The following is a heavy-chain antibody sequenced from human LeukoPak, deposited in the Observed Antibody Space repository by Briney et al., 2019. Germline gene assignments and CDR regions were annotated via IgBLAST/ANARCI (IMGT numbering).Heavy chain of an antibody. CDR2: IYYSGST. J-gene: IGHJ5*02. CDR3: ARVELKMATNHPHWFDP. CDR1: GGSISSSSYY. V-gene: IGHV4-39*07. Sequence: SETLSLTCTVSGGSISSSSYYWGWIRQPPGKGLEWIGSIYYSGSTYYNPSLKSRVTISVDTSKNQFSLKLSSVTAADTAVYYCARVELKMATNHPHWFDPWGQGTLVTVSS. D-gene: IGHD5-24*01.